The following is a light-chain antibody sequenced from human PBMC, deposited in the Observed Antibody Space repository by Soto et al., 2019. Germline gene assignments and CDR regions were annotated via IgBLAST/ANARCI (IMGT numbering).Light chain of an antibody. CDR3: QSYDSSLSRRWV. CDR2: DNN. V-gene: IGLV1-51*01. J-gene: IGLJ3*02. Sequence: QSVLTQPPSVSAAPGQTVTISCSGSNSNIGYNYVSWYQQLPGTAPKLLIYDNNERPSGIPDRFSGSKSGTSATLGITGLQTGDEADYYCQSYDSSLSRRWVFGGGTQLTVL. CDR1: NSNIGYNY.